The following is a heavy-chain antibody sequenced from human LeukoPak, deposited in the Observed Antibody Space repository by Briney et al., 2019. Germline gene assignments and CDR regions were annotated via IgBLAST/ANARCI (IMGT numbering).Heavy chain of an antibody. CDR2: INPNSGGT. CDR3: ASCRSTTCYYYYMDV. D-gene: IGHD1-1*01. J-gene: IGHJ6*03. V-gene: IGHV1-2*02. Sequence: ASVKVSCKASGYTFTGYYMHWVRQAPGQGLEWMGWINPNSGGTNNAQKFQGRVTMTRDTSISTAYMELSRLSSDDTAMYYCASCRSTTCYYYYMDVWGKGTTVTVTS. CDR1: GYTFTGYY.